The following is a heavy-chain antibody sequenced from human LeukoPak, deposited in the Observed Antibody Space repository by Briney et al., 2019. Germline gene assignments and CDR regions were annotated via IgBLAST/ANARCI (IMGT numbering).Heavy chain of an antibody. D-gene: IGHD6-19*01. Sequence: SETLSLTCAVYGGSFRGYYWSWIRQPPGKGLEWIGEINHSGSTNYNPSLKSRVTISVDTSKNQFSLKLSSVTAADTAVYYCARTFIAVAGTGDDYWGQGTLVTVSS. J-gene: IGHJ4*02. CDR3: ARTFIAVAGTGDDY. CDR1: GGSFRGYY. CDR2: INHSGST. V-gene: IGHV4-34*01.